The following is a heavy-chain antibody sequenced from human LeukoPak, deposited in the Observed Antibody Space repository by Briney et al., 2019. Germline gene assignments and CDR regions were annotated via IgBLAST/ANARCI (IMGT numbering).Heavy chain of an antibody. CDR2: IKQDGSEK. J-gene: IGHJ3*02. CDR1: GFTFSSYW. V-gene: IGHV3-7*01. Sequence: GGSLRLSCAASGFTFSSYWMSWVRQAPGKGLEWVANIKQDGSEKYYVDSVKGRFTISRDNAKNSLYLQMNSLRAEDTAVYYCARPGGKYQLLHTDAFDIWGQGTMVTVSS. CDR3: ARPGGKYQLLHTDAFDI. D-gene: IGHD2-2*01.